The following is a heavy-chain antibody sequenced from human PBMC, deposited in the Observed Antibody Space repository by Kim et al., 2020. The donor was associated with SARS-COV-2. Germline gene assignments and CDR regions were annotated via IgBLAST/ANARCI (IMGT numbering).Heavy chain of an antibody. CDR3: ARPAPGGIAAAGTLDY. Sequence: ASVKVSCKASGYTFTSYGISWVRQAPGQGLEWMGWISAYNGNTNYAQKLQGRVTMTTDTSTSTAYMELRSLRSDDTAVYYCARPAPGGIAAAGTLDYWGQGTLVTVSS. CDR2: ISAYNGNT. V-gene: IGHV1-18*01. D-gene: IGHD6-13*01. CDR1: GYTFTSYG. J-gene: IGHJ4*02.